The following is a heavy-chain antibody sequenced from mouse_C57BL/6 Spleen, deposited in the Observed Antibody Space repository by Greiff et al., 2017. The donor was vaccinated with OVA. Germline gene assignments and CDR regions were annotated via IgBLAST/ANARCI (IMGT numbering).Heavy chain of an antibody. CDR2: ISSGGDYI. V-gene: IGHV5-9-1*02. Sequence: EVKLVESGEGLVKPGGSLKLSCAASGFTFSSYAMSWVRQTPEKRPEWVAYISSGGDYIYYADTVKGRFTISRDNARNTLYLQMSSLKSEDTAMYYCTREDGYGTTFAYWGQGTLVTVSA. D-gene: IGHD2-2*01. J-gene: IGHJ3*01. CDR3: TREDGYGTTFAY. CDR1: GFTFSSYA.